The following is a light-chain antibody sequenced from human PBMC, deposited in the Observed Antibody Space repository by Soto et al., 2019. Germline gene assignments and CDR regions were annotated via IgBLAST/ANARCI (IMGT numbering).Light chain of an antibody. J-gene: IGLJ2*01. CDR3: AAWDASLNGHVV. CDR1: SSNIGRNT. CDR2: GNN. Sequence: QSVLTQPPSASGTPGQRVTISCSGSSSNIGRNTVNWYQQLPGTAPKLLIYGNNQRPSGVPARISGSKSGTSASLAISGLQSEDEADYYCAAWDASLNGHVVFGGGTKVTVL. V-gene: IGLV1-44*01.